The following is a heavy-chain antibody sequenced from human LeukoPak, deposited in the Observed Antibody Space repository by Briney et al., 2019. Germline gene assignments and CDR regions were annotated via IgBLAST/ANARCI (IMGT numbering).Heavy chain of an antibody. D-gene: IGHD6-13*01. J-gene: IGHJ6*03. CDR3: ARDMEYSSSWLYYYYYMDV. CDR1: GGSISSYY. Sequence: SETLSLTCTVSGGSISSYYWSWIRQPAGKGLEWIGRIYTSGSTNYNPSLKSRVTISVDTSKNQFSLKLSSVTAADTAVYYCARDMEYSSSWLYYYYYMDVWGKGTTVTISS. V-gene: IGHV4-4*07. CDR2: IYTSGST.